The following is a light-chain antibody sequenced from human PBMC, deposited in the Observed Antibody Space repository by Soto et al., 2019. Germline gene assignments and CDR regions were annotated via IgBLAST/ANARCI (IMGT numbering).Light chain of an antibody. Sequence: DIQMTQSPSTLSASVGDRVTINCRASQSISSWMAWYQQKPGKAPNLLIYKASSLESGVPSRFSGSGSGTEFTLTVSSLQPDDFATYYCQQYDSYPLTFGGGTKVDIK. CDR3: QQYDSYPLT. CDR1: QSISSW. CDR2: KAS. J-gene: IGKJ4*01. V-gene: IGKV1-5*03.